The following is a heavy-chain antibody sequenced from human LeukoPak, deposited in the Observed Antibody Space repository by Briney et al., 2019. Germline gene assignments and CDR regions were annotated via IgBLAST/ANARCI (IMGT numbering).Heavy chain of an antibody. J-gene: IGHJ4*02. CDR1: GYTFTGYY. CDR3: ARTDSSGYYYDY. D-gene: IGHD3-22*01. Sequence: ASVKVSCKASGYTFTGYYMHWVRRAPGQGLEWMAWINPNSGGTNYAPKFQGRVTMTRDTSISTAYMELSRLRSDDTAVYYCARTDSSGYYYDYWGQGTLVTVSS. V-gene: IGHV1-2*02. CDR2: INPNSGGT.